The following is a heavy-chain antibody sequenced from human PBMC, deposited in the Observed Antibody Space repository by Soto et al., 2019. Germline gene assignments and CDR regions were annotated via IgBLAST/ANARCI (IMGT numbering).Heavy chain of an antibody. CDR3: ARDNTVTTFTHYYYYGMDV. J-gene: IGHJ6*02. CDR1: GGSFSGYY. V-gene: IGHV4-34*01. D-gene: IGHD4-17*01. CDR2: INHSGST. Sequence: SETLSLTCAVYGGSFSGYYWSWIRQPPGKGLEWIGEINHSGSTNYNPSLKSRVTISVDTSKNQFSLKLSSVTAADTAVYYCARDNTVTTFTHYYYYGMDVWGQGTTVTVS.